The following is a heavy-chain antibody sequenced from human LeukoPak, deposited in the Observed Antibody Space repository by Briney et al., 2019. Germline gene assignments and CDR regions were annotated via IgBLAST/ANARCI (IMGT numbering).Heavy chain of an antibody. Sequence: GESLRISCKGSGYSFISYWISWVRQMPGKGLEWMGRIDPSDSYTNYSPSFQGHVTISADKSISTAYLQWSSLKASDTAMYYCARHQALNRPYSGYDSRSAFDIWGQGTMVTVSS. V-gene: IGHV5-10-1*01. D-gene: IGHD5-12*01. CDR3: ARHQALNRPYSGYDSRSAFDI. CDR2: IDPSDSYT. J-gene: IGHJ3*02. CDR1: GYSFISYW.